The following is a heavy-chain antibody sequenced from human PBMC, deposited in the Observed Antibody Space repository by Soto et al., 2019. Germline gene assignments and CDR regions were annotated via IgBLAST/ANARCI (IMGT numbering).Heavy chain of an antibody. D-gene: IGHD4-17*01. J-gene: IGHJ3*02. CDR2: ISYDGSNK. CDR1: GFTFSSYG. Sequence: QVQLVESGGGVVQPGRSLRLSCAASGFTFSSYGMHWVRQAPGKGLEWVAVISYDGSNKYYADSVKGRFIISRDNSKNTLYLQMNSLRAEDTAVYYCAKGPQTFPSLRGNAFDIWGQGTMVTVSS. V-gene: IGHV3-30*18. CDR3: AKGPQTFPSLRGNAFDI.